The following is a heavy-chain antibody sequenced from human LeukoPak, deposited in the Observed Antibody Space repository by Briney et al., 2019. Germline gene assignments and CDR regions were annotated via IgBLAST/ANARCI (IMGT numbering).Heavy chain of an antibody. CDR3: ARSYGSGSYWFDY. Sequence: GGSLRLSCAASGFSVSSNYMSWVRQAPGKGLEWVSVIYSGGSTYYADSVKGRFTISRDNSKNTLYLQMNSLRVEDTAVYYCARSYGSGSYWFDYWGQGTLVTVSS. J-gene: IGHJ4*02. CDR2: IYSGGST. CDR1: GFSVSSNY. D-gene: IGHD3-10*01. V-gene: IGHV3-53*01.